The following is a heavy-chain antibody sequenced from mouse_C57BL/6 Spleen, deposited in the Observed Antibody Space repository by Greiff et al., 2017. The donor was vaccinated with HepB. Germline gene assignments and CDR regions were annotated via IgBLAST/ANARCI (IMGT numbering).Heavy chain of an antibody. J-gene: IGHJ4*01. Sequence: QVQLKQPGAELVRPGSSVKLSCKASGYTFTSYWMHWVKQRPIQGLEWIGNIDPSDSETHYNQKFKDKATLTVDKSSSTAYMQLSSLTSEDSAVYYCARNNDGSSYGDAMDYWGQGTSVTVSS. CDR3: ARNNDGSSYGDAMDY. V-gene: IGHV1-52*01. D-gene: IGHD1-1*01. CDR1: GYTFTSYW. CDR2: IDPSDSET.